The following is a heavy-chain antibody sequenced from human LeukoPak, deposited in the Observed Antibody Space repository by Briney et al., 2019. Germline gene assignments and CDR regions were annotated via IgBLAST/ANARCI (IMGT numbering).Heavy chain of an antibody. D-gene: IGHD1/OR15-1a*01. CDR3: ASLNNGGDDFDY. CDR2: IYHSGST. Sequence: SETLSLTCTVSGYSINSGFYWGWIRQPPGKGLEWIGSIYHSGSTYYNPSLRSRVTISVDTSKNQFSLKLSSVTAADTAVYYCASLNNGGDDFDYWGQGTLVTVFS. V-gene: IGHV4-38-2*02. CDR1: GYSINSGFY. J-gene: IGHJ4*02.